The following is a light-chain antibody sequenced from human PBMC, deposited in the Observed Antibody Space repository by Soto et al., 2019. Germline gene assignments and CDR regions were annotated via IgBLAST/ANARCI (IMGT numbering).Light chain of an antibody. CDR1: RWHISYA. CDR3: QTWDNGARVV. V-gene: IGLV4-69*01. CDR2: LSSDGSH. Sequence: QLVLTQSPAASSALGASVKLTCNLRRWHISYAIAWHQQQPENGPRYLMKLSSDGSHSKGNAITARCSGSSSEAERYLTISSRPNEDEADYCRQTWDNGARVVFCGGTKPTVL. J-gene: IGLJ2*01.